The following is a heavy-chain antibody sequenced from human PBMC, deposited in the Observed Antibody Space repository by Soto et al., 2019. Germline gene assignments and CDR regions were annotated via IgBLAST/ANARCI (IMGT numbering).Heavy chain of an antibody. Sequence: QVQLVESGGGVVQPGRSLRLSCAASGFTFSSYGMHWVRQAPGKGLEWVAVISYDGSNKYYADSVKGRFTISRDNSKNTLYLQMNSLRAEDTAVYYCAKAPGTAYYYYGMDVWGQGTTVTVSS. D-gene: IGHD1-1*01. CDR1: GFTFSSYG. CDR2: ISYDGSNK. CDR3: AKAPGTAYYYYGMDV. V-gene: IGHV3-30*18. J-gene: IGHJ6*02.